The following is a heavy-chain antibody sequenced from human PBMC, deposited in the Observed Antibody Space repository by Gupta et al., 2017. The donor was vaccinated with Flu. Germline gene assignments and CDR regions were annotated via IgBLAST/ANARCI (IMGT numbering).Heavy chain of an antibody. CDR2: INPSGGGK. J-gene: IGHJ6*04. CDR1: GYTFTSYY. CDR3: ARGSIDGSGRQTWEGYYYYGMDV. V-gene: IGHV1-46*01. Sequence: QVQLVQSGAEVKKPGASVKASCTASGYTFTSYYMHWVRQAPGQGLEWMGLINPSGGGKSDAQKFQGRVTMTTNKSTSKDYMKQSSLRAEDTAVYYCARGSIDGSGRQTWEGYYYYGMDVWGKGTTVTVSS. D-gene: IGHD3-10*01.